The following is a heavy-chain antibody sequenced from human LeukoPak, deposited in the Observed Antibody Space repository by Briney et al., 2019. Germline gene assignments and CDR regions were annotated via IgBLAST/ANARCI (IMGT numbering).Heavy chain of an antibody. V-gene: IGHV3-23*01. Sequence: GGSLRLSCAASGFTFSSYAMSWVRQAPGKGLEWVSAISGSGGSTYYADSVKGRFTISRDNSKNTLYLQMNSLRAEDTAVYYCARDLETWGISWYWAFDIWGQGTMVTVSS. D-gene: IGHD6-13*01. CDR3: ARDLETWGISWYWAFDI. J-gene: IGHJ3*02. CDR1: GFTFSSYA. CDR2: ISGSGGST.